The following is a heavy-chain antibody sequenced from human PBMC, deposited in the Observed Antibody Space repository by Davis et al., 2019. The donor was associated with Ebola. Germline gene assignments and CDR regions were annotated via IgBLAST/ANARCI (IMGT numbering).Heavy chain of an antibody. Sequence: GESLKISCAASGFTFSSYAMSWVRQAPGKGLEWVSAISGSGGSTYYADSVQGRFTISRDNSKNTLSLQMNSLRAEDTAVYYCAKRGLWTSHGYYYYYMDVWGKGTTVTVSS. CDR2: ISGSGGST. CDR3: AKRGLWTSHGYYYYYMDV. CDR1: GFTFSSYA. J-gene: IGHJ6*03. V-gene: IGHV3-23*01. D-gene: IGHD5-18*01.